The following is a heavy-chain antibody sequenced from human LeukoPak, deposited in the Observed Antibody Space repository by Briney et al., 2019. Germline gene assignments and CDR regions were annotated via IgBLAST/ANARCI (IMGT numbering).Heavy chain of an antibody. CDR1: GGSFSGYY. D-gene: IGHD3-9*01. J-gene: IGHJ4*02. V-gene: IGHV4-34*01. CDR2: INHSGST. CDR3: ARGPRRYYDILTGYYRGPYFDY. Sequence: SETLSLTCAVYGGSFSGYYWSWTRQPPGKGLEWIGEINHSGSTNYNPSLKSRVTISVDTSKNQFSLKLSSVTAADTAVYYCARGPRRYYDILTGYYRGPYFDYWGQGTLVTVSS.